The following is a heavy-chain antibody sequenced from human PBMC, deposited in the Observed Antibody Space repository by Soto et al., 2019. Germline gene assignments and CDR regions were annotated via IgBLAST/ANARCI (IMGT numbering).Heavy chain of an antibody. V-gene: IGHV3-30*18. CDR3: AKDQLPYSSSSVDY. J-gene: IGHJ4*02. CDR1: GFTFSSYG. CDR2: ISYDGSNK. Sequence: SLRLSCAASGFTFSSYGMHWVRQAPGKGLEWVAVISYDGSNKYYADSVKGRFTISRDNSKNTLYLQMNSLRAEDTAVYYCAKDQLPYSSSSVDYWGQGTLVTVSS. D-gene: IGHD6-13*01.